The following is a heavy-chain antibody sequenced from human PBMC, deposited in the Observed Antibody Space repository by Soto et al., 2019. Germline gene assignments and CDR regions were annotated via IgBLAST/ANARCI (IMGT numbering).Heavy chain of an antibody. CDR3: AKDLWTYYYGSGSGPVGY. CDR1: GFTFSSYA. D-gene: IGHD3-10*01. V-gene: IGHV3-23*01. CDR2: ISGSGGST. Sequence: PGGSLRLSCAASGFTFSSYAMSWVRQAPGKGLEWVSAISGSGGSTYYADSVKGRFTISRDNSKNTLYLQMNSLRAEDTAVYYCAKDLWTYYYGSGSGPVGYWGQGTLVTVSS. J-gene: IGHJ4*02.